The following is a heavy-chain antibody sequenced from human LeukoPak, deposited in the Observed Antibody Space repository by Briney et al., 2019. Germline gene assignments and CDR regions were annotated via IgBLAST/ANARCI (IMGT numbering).Heavy chain of an antibody. CDR2: INHSGST. CDR3: ARGWLLLDY. J-gene: IGHJ4*02. V-gene: IGHV4-34*01. CDR1: GGSFSGYY. D-gene: IGHD2-15*01. Sequence: SETLPLTCAVYGGSFSGYYWSWIRQPPGKGLEWIGEINHSGSTNYNPSLKSRVTISVDTSKNQFSLKLSSVTAADTAVYYCARGWLLLDYWGQGTLVTVSS.